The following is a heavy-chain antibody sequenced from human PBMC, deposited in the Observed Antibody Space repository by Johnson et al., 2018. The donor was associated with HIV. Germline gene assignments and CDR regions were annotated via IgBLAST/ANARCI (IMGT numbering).Heavy chain of an antibody. D-gene: IGHD1-14*01. J-gene: IGHJ3*01. CDR2: IYSGGST. V-gene: IGHV3-66*01. CDR3: VREHRADESFDL. CDR1: GFTVSSNY. Sequence: EVQLVESGGGLVQPGGSLRLSCAASGFTVSSNYMSWVRQAPGKGLEWVSVIYSGGSTYYADSVKGRFTISRDNSKNTLDLQMNSLRAEDTAVYYCVREHRADESFDLWGQGTMVTVSS.